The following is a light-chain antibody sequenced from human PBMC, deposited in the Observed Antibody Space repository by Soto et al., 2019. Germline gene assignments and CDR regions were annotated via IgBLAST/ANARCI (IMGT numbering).Light chain of an antibody. CDR2: GAS. V-gene: IGKV3-15*01. CDR3: QHYNIWPRT. CDR1: QSVSSN. Sequence: EIVMTQSPATLSVSPGERATLSCRASQSVSSNLAWYQQKPGQAPRLLISGASTRATGIPARFSGSGSGTEFTLTISSLQSEDFALYYCQHYNIWPRTFGQGTKVEIK. J-gene: IGKJ1*01.